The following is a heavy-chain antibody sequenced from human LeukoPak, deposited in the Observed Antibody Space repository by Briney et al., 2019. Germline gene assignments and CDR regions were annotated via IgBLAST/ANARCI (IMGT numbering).Heavy chain of an antibody. Sequence: GASVKVSCKGSDYTFTHVAIRWVRQAPGQGLEWMGWISTYSAYTIYTQKLQGRVTMTTDTSTSTAYMELRSLRSGDTAVYYCARGDSLRRFGLWGQGILVTVSS. J-gene: IGHJ5*02. D-gene: IGHD3-10*01. CDR3: ARGDSLRRFGL. CDR2: ISTYSAYT. V-gene: IGHV1-18*01. CDR1: DYTFTHVA.